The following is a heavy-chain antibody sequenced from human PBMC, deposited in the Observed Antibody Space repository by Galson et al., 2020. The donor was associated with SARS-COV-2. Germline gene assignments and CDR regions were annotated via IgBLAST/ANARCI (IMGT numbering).Heavy chain of an antibody. V-gene: IGHV3-13*05. CDR1: GFTFSSYD. J-gene: IGHJ6*03. CDR3: ARGGRGDPPYYYYYYMDV. CDR2: IGTAGDP. D-gene: IGHD3-10*01. Sequence: HGESLKISCAASGFTFSSYDMHWVRQATGKGLEWVSAIGTAGDPYYPGSVKGRFTISRENAKNSLYLQMNSLRAGDTAVYYCARGGRGDPPYYYYYYMDVWGKGTTVTVSS.